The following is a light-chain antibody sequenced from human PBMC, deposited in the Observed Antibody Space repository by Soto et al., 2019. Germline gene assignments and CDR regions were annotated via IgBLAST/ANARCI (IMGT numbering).Light chain of an antibody. CDR3: QQYGSSPPIT. V-gene: IGKV3-20*01. CDR1: QSVSSD. Sequence: ERVMTQSPPTLSVNTGERATLSCRASQSVSSDLVRYQQEPGQAPRLLIYGASSRATGIPDRFSGSGSGTDFTLTISRLEPEDFAVYYCQQYGSSPPITFGQGTRLEV. J-gene: IGKJ5*01. CDR2: GAS.